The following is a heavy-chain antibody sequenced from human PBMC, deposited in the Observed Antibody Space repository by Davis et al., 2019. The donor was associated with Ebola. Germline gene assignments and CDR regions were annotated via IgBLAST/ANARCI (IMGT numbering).Heavy chain of an antibody. V-gene: IGHV3-7*03. CDR3: ARETDYGMDV. CDR1: GFTFSSSA. J-gene: IGHJ6*02. CDR2: IKQDGSEK. Sequence: GESLKISCAASGFTFSSSAMSWVRQAPGKGLEWVANIKQDGSEKYYVDSVKGRFTISRDNAKNSLYLQMNSLRAEDTAVYYCARETDYGMDVWGQGTTVTVSS.